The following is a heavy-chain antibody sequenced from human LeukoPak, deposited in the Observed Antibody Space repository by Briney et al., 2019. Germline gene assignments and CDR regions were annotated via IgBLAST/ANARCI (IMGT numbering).Heavy chain of an antibody. CDR2: IYSIGNT. Sequence: PSETLSLTCTVSGGSMRSYYWTWIRQPPGKGLEWIGYIYSIGNTNYNPSLKSRVTMSIDTSKNQFSLKLNSATAADTAVYFCATLLYTSSWTHLDSWGQGTLVTVSS. D-gene: IGHD6-13*01. CDR3: ATLLYTSSWTHLDS. CDR1: GGSMRSYY. V-gene: IGHV4-59*01. J-gene: IGHJ4*02.